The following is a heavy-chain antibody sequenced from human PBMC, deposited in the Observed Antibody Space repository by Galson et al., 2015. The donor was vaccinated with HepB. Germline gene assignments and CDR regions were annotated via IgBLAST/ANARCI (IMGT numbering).Heavy chain of an antibody. CDR3: AKDQCQVCGDHLFDY. CDR2: ISYDGSNK. J-gene: IGHJ4*02. V-gene: IGHV3-30*18. D-gene: IGHD2-21*02. Sequence: SLRLSCAASGFTFSSYGMHWVRQAPGKGLEWVAVISYDGSNKYYADSVKGRFTISRDNSKNTLYLQMNSLRAEDTAVYYCAKDQCQVCGDHLFDYWGQGTLVTVSS. CDR1: GFTFSSYG.